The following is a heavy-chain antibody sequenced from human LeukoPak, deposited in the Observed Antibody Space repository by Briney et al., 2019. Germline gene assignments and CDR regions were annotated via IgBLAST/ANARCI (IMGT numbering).Heavy chain of an antibody. D-gene: IGHD2-2*02. CDR3: AKTDCTSSSCYTIDY. Sequence: ASVKVSCKASGYTFTSYYMHWVRQAPGQGLEWMGIINPSGGSTSYAQKFQGRVTMTRDTSTSTVYMELSSLRSEDTAVYYCAKTDCTSSSCYTIDYWGQGTLVTVSS. J-gene: IGHJ4*02. V-gene: IGHV1-46*01. CDR2: INPSGGST. CDR1: GYTFTSYY.